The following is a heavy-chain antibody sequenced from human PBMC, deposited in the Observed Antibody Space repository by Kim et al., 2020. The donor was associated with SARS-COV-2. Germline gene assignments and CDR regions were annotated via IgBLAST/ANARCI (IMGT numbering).Heavy chain of an antibody. D-gene: IGHD1-26*01. CDR1: GFTFSSYW. J-gene: IGHJ4*02. CDR3: ASRRYTGTYYYFDY. CDR2: INSDWGTT. Sequence: GGSLRLSCAASGFTFSSYWMHWVRQAPGKGLVWVSRINSDWGTTSYADSVKGRFTISRDNAKSTLYLQMNSLRAEDTAAYYCASRRYTGTYYYFDYWGQG. V-gene: IGHV3-74*01.